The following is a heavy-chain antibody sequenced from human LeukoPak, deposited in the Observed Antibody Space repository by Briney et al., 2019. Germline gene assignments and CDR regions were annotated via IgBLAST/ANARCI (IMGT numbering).Heavy chain of an antibody. D-gene: IGHD5-12*01. CDR2: IYYSGST. Sequence: PSETLSLTCTVSGGSISSGGYYWSWIRQHPGKGLEWIGYIYYSGSTYYNPSLKSRVTISVDTSKNQFSLKLSSVTAADTAVYYCAIVDMESGYPRVDYWGQGTLVTVSS. J-gene: IGHJ4*02. CDR3: AIVDMESGYPRVDY. CDR1: GGSISSGGYY. V-gene: IGHV4-31*03.